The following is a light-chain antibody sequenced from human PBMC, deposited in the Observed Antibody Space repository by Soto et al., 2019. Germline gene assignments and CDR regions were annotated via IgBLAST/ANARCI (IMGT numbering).Light chain of an antibody. V-gene: IGLV1-44*01. J-gene: IGLJ1*01. CDR1: GSNIGPNY. CDR3: AAWYDSLNGYV. CDR2: NND. Sequence: QSVLTQPPSASGTPGQRVTMSCSGSGSNIGPNYVYWFQQFPGTAPKLLIYNNDQRPSGVPDRFSGSKSGTSASLAIGGLQSEDEADYYCAAWYDSLNGYVFGTGTKVTVL.